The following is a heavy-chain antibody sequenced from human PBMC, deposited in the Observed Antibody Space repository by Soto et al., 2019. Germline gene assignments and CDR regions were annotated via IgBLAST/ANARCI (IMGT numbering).Heavy chain of an antibody. Sequence: PSETLSLTCTVSGGSVSSGSYYWSWIRQPPGKGLEWIGYIYYSGSTNYNPSLKSRVTISVDTSKNQFSLKLSSVTAADTAVYYCARGRAGYCSSTSCYPSGRYYYYYGMDVWGQGTTVTVSS. CDR2: IYYSGST. CDR1: GGSVSSGSYY. CDR3: ARGRAGYCSSTSCYPSGRYYYYYGMDV. D-gene: IGHD2-2*01. V-gene: IGHV4-61*01. J-gene: IGHJ6*02.